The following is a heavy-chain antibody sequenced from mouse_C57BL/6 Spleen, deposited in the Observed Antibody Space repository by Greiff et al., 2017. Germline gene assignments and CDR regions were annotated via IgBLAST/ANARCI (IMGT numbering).Heavy chain of an antibody. CDR1: EYEFPSHD. Sequence: EVMLVESGGGLVQPGESLKLSCESNEYEFPSHDMSWVRKTPEKRLELVAAINSDGGSTYYPDTMERRFIISRDNTKKTLYLQMSSLRSEDTALYYCARKGDYYGSDWYFDVWGTGTTVTVSS. J-gene: IGHJ1*03. V-gene: IGHV5-2*01. D-gene: IGHD1-1*01. CDR3: ARKGDYYGSDWYFDV. CDR2: INSDGGST.